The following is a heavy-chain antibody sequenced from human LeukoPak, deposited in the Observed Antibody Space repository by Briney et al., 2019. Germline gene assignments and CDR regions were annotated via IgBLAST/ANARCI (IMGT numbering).Heavy chain of an antibody. CDR2: IYYSGST. CDR1: GGSISSYY. V-gene: IGHV4-59*01. CDR3: ARGSGLENFDY. J-gene: IGHJ4*02. D-gene: IGHD3-3*01. Sequence: RTSETLSLTCTVSGGSISSYYWSWIRQPPGKGLEWIGYIYYSGSTNYNPSLKSRVTISVDTSKNQFSLKLSSVTAADTAVYYRARGSGLENFDYWGQGTLVTVSS.